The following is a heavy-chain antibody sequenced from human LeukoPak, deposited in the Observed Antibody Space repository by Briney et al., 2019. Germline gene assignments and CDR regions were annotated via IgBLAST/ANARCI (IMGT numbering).Heavy chain of an antibody. CDR3: ARDGYYYGSGSYPFDP. CDR2: IHTSGST. V-gene: IGHV4-4*07. J-gene: IGHJ5*02. Sequence: PSETLSLTCTVSGGSISSYYWSWIRQPAGKGLEWIGRIHTSGSTNYNPSLKSRVTMSGDVSKNQFSLKLSSLTAADTAVYYCARDGYYYGSGSYPFDPWGQGTLVTVSS. D-gene: IGHD3-10*01. CDR1: GGSISSYY.